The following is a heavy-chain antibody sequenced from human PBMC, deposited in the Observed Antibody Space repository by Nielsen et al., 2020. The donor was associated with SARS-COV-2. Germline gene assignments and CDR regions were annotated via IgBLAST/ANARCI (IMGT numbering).Heavy chain of an antibody. V-gene: IGHV3-23*01. CDR2: ISGGGRST. Sequence: GGSLRLSCAASGFAFPNYAMNWVRQAPGKGLEWFSKISGGGRSTYYADSVKGRFTISRDNGGNTLYLQVNSLRAEDTAVYYCVREGDGYHSYYYGLDVWGRGTTVTVSS. J-gene: IGHJ6*02. CDR3: VREGDGYHSYYYGLDV. CDR1: GFAFPNYA. D-gene: IGHD5-24*01.